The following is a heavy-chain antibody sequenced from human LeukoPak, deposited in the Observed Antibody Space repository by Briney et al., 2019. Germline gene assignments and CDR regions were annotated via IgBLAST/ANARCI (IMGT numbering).Heavy chain of an antibody. D-gene: IGHD6-25*01. J-gene: IGHJ5*02. CDR3: ARGYRRGGRSGWPTRGSNWFDP. Sequence: SETLSLTCAVSGGSISSSYWWSWVRQPPGKGLEWIGEVYHSGSTNYYPSLKSRVTISIEKSKNQFSLKLSSVTAADTAVYYCARGYRRGGRSGWPTRGSNWFDPWGQGTLVTVSS. V-gene: IGHV4-4*02. CDR2: VYHSGST. CDR1: GGSISSSYW.